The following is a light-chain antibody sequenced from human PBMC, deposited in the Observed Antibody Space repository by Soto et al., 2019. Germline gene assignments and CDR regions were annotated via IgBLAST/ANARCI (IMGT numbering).Light chain of an antibody. CDR2: DAT. CDR3: QQHNDYTAVT. V-gene: IGKV1-5*01. Sequence: EIQMTQSPSTLSASVGDRVTITCRASQTISSSLAWYQFKPGKAPKLLIFDATTLQTGVPSRVSGSGFGTEFTLTITGLQPDDFATYYCQQHNDYTAVTFCQATKLEIK. CDR1: QTISSS. J-gene: IGKJ2*01.